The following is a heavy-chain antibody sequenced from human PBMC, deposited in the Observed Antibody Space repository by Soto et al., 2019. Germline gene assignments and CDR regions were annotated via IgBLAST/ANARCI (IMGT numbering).Heavy chain of an antibody. CDR3: ARSPNYGSGSYYKGTTFDY. Sequence: GASVKVSCKASGYTFTSYGISWVRQAPGQGLEWMGWISAYNGNTNYAQKLQGRVTMTTDTSTSTAYMELRSLRSDDTAVYYCARSPNYGSGSYYKGTTFDYWGQGTLVTVSS. J-gene: IGHJ4*02. V-gene: IGHV1-18*01. CDR2: ISAYNGNT. D-gene: IGHD3-10*01. CDR1: GYTFTSYG.